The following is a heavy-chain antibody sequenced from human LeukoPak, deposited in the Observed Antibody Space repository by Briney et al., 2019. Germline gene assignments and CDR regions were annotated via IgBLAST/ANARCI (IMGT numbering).Heavy chain of an antibody. Sequence: PGGSLRLSSAAAGFPFSNHAMSWVRQPPGKGLEWVAATSNGNTYYADSVRGRFAISRDDSKNMVYLQMNSLRDEDTALYYCVREAGYCASVCLKSNWFDPWGQGTLVTVSS. CDR3: VREAGYCASVCLKSNWFDP. V-gene: IGHV3-23*01. D-gene: IGHD2-15*01. CDR1: GFPFSNHA. J-gene: IGHJ5*02. CDR2: TSNGNT.